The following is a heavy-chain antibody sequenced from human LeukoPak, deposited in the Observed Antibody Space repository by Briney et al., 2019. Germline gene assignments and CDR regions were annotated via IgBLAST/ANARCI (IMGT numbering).Heavy chain of an antibody. CDR3: ARERRITGTADAFDI. V-gene: IGHV3-48*01. D-gene: IGHD1-7*01. Sequence: GGSLRLSCAASGFTFSSYSMNWVRQAPGKGLEWVSYISSSSSTIYYADSVKGQFTISRDNAKNSLYLQMNSLRAEDTAVYYCARERRITGTADAFDIWGQGTMVTVSS. CDR2: ISSSSSTI. J-gene: IGHJ3*02. CDR1: GFTFSSYS.